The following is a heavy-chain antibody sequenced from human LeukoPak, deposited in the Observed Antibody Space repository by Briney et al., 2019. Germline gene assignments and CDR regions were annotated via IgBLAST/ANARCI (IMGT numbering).Heavy chain of an antibody. CDR3: GSRGAGYDY. CDR2: IHPGDSDT. J-gene: IGHJ4*02. CDR1: GYSFSSYW. Sequence: GESLKISCKGSGYSFSSYWIGWVRQMAGKGLEWMGIIHPGDSDTRYCPSFQDQVTIFADKSFRTAHELRISLKAADATMDYCGSRGAGYDYWGQGTLVSVSS. D-gene: IGHD2-15*01. V-gene: IGHV5-51*01.